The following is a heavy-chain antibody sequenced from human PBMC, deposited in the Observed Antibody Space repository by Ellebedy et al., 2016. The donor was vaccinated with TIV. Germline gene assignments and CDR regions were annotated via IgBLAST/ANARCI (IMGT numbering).Heavy chain of an antibody. D-gene: IGHD5/OR15-5a*01. CDR1: GYTFTSYY. CDR2: IDPRGATT. CDR3: ARDRIVSSTSDLYYGMDV. Sequence: AASVKVSCKASGYTFTSYYMHWVRQAPGQGLEWMGVIDPRGATTDYAQKFQGRVTMTGATSTRTVYMELSSLRSEDTAVYYCARDRIVSSTSDLYYGMDVWGQGTTVTVSS. J-gene: IGHJ6*02. V-gene: IGHV1-46*01.